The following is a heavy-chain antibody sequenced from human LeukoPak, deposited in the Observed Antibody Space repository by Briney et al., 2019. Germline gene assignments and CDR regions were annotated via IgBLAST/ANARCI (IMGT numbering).Heavy chain of an antibody. Sequence: ASVKVSCKVSGYTLTELSMHWVRQAPGKGLEWMGGFDPEDGETIYAQKFQGRVTMTEDTSTDTAYMELSSLRSEDTAVYYCATTSVGYYDFWSGYSNWFDPWAREPWSPSPQ. CDR3: ATTSVGYYDFWSGYSNWFDP. V-gene: IGHV1-24*01. CDR1: GYTLTELS. D-gene: IGHD3-3*01. CDR2: FDPEDGET. J-gene: IGHJ5*02.